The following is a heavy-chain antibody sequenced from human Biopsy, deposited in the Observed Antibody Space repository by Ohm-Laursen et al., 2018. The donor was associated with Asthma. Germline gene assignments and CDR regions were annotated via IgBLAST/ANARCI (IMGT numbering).Heavy chain of an antibody. CDR3: AREGIAVAHFDY. CDR2: ISYDGSNK. D-gene: IGHD6-19*01. V-gene: IGHV3-30-3*01. Sequence: RSLSLSCAASGFTFSSYAMHWVRQAPGKGLERGAVISYDGSNKYYADSVKGRFTISRDNSKNTLYLQMNSLRAEDTAVYYCAREGIAVAHFDYWGQGTLVTVSS. CDR1: GFTFSSYA. J-gene: IGHJ4*02.